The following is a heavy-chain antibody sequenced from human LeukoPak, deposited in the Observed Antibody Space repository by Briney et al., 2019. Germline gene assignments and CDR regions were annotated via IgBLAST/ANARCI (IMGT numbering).Heavy chain of an antibody. CDR2: IIPIFGTA. J-gene: IGHJ3*02. V-gene: IGHV1-69*06. CDR3: ATGKDISSGWYGAGAFDI. CDR1: GGTFSSYA. D-gene: IGHD6-19*01. Sequence: ASVKVSCKASGGTFSSYAISWVRQAPGQGLEWMGGIIPIFGTANYAQKFQGRVTITADKSTSTAYMELSSLRSEDTAVYYCATGKDISSGWYGAGAFDIWGQGTMVTVSS.